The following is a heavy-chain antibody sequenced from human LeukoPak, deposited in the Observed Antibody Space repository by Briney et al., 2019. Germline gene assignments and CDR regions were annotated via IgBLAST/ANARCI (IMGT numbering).Heavy chain of an antibody. J-gene: IGHJ6*02. V-gene: IGHV4-31*03. Sequence: QTLSLTCNVSGGSISSGCYYWSCIRQHPGGGLVLIGYIYYSGSTYYNPSLKSRVTISVDTSKHQFSLKLSSVTAADTAVYYCARGTLFGVVMAYYGMDVWGQGTTVTVS. D-gene: IGHD3-3*01. CDR2: IYYSGST. CDR1: GGSISSGCYY. CDR3: ARGTLFGVVMAYYGMDV.